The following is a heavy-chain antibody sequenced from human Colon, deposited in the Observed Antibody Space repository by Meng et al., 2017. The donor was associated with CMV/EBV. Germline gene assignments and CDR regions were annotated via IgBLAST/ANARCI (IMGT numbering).Heavy chain of an antibody. V-gene: IGHV3-7*01. Sequence: GGSLRLSCAASGFMFSRFWMTWLHQVPGRGPELVAHIKEDGSEKYFVASVKGRCTISRDNAKNSLYLQIHSLRVEDTAVYYCARDPYIKAFDLWGQGTMVTVSS. CDR1: GFMFSRFW. CDR2: IKEDGSEK. CDR3: ARDPYIKAFDL. D-gene: IGHD4-11*01. J-gene: IGHJ3*01.